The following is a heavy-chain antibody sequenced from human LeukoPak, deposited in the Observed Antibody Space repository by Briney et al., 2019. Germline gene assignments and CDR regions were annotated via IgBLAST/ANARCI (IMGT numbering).Heavy chain of an antibody. D-gene: IGHD6-13*01. CDR2: ISAYNGNT. Sequence: ASLKVSCKASGYTFTSYGISWVRQAPGQGLEWMGWISAYNGNTNYAQKLQGRVTMTTDTSTSTAYMEMTSLRYDDTAVYYCARDLRQRYSSSPEYWGQGTLVTVSS. CDR3: ARDLRQRYSSSPEY. V-gene: IGHV1-18*01. CDR1: GYTFTSYG. J-gene: IGHJ4*02.